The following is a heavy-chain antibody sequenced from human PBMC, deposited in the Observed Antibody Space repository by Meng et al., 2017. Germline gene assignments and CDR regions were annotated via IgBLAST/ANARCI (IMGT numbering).Heavy chain of an antibody. J-gene: IGHJ4*02. CDR3: ATHCTNGVCYSY. V-gene: IGHV3-74*02. Sequence: PVESGGGLVKPGGSLRLSCSAAGFTFSSYWMHWVRKSPGKGLVWVSRINSDGSSTSYADSVKGRFTISRDNSKNTLYLQMNSLRAEDTAVYYCATHCTNGVCYSYWGQGTLVTVSS. D-gene: IGHD2-8*01. CDR2: INSDGSST. CDR1: GFTFSSYW.